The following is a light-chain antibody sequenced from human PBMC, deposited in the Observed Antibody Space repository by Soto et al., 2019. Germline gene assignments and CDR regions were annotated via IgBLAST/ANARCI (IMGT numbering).Light chain of an antibody. J-gene: IGKJ4*01. CDR2: GAS. CDR1: QSVSSRY. V-gene: IGKV3-20*01. Sequence: EIVLTQSPGTLSLSPGERATLSCRVSQSVSSRYLAWYQQKPGQAPRLLSYGASSRATGIPDRFSGSRSGTDFTLTISRLEPEDFAVYYCQQDGRSATVGGGTKVEIK. CDR3: QQDGRSAT.